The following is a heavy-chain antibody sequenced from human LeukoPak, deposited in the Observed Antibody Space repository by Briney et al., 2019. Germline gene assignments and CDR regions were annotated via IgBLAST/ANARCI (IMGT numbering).Heavy chain of an antibody. J-gene: IGHJ3*02. Sequence: GSSVKVSCKASGGTFSSYAISWVRQAPGQGLEWMGWISAYNGNTNYAQKLQGRVTMTTDTSTSTAYMELRSLRSDDTAVYYCARGARLGRAFDIWGQGTMVTVSS. CDR1: GGTFSSYA. CDR3: ARGARLGRAFDI. V-gene: IGHV1-18*01. CDR2: ISAYNGNT. D-gene: IGHD4-11*01.